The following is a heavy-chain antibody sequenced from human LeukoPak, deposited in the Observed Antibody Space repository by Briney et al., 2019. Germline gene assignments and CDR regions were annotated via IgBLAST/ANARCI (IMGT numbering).Heavy chain of an antibody. CDR1: GGSISVYF. CDR3: ARGPYCGDDCYFDS. CDR2: IYSSGST. D-gene: IGHD2-21*01. Sequence: SETLSLTCTVSGGSISVYFWSWIRQPAGKGLEWIGRIYSSGSTLYNPSLKSRVTMSVDTSKNQFSLRLTSVTAADTAVYYCARGPYCGDDCYFDSCGRGTLFTVSS. J-gene: IGHJ4*02. V-gene: IGHV4-4*07.